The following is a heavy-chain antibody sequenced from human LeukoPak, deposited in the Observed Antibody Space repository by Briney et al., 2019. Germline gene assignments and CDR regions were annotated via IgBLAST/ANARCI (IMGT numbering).Heavy chain of an antibody. CDR2: INTDGSST. D-gene: IGHD5-18*01. Sequence: GGSLRLSCSASGFTLSNYWMHWVRQAPGKGLVWVSRINTDGSSTNYADSVKGRFTISRDNAKNTLYLQMNSLRAEDTAVYYCARDFDTAMVTYDYWGQGTLVTVSS. CDR3: ARDFDTAMVTYDY. CDR1: GFTLSNYW. V-gene: IGHV3-74*01. J-gene: IGHJ4*02.